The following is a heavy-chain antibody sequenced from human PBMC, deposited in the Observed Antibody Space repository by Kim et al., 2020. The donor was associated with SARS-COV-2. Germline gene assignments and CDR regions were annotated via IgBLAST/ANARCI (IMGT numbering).Heavy chain of an antibody. J-gene: IGHJ4*02. Sequence: SETLSLTCTVSGRTISSGGYYWSWIRQHPGKGLEWNGYISYRGSTYYNPSLKSRVTISVDTSKNQFSLKLSSVTAADTAVYYCARSTTVTPPFDYWGQGTLVTVSS. CDR1: GRTISSGGYY. CDR2: ISYRGST. CDR3: ARSTTVTPPFDY. D-gene: IGHD4-17*01. V-gene: IGHV4-31*03.